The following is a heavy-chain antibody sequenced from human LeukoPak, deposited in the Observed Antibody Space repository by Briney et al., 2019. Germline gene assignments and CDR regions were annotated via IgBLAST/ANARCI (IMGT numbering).Heavy chain of an antibody. D-gene: IGHD5-24*01. J-gene: IGHJ4*02. Sequence: PGGSLRLSCAASGFTFSSYAMSWVRQAPGKGLEWVSVIYSGGSTYYADSVKGRFTISRDNSKNTLYLQMNSLRAEDTAVYYCARDQGGYIYKGIDYWGQGTLVTVSS. CDR3: ARDQGGYIYKGIDY. CDR1: GFTFSSYA. V-gene: IGHV3-53*01. CDR2: IYSGGST.